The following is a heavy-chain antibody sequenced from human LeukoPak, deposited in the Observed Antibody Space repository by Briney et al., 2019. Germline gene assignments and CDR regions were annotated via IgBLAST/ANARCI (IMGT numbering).Heavy chain of an antibody. J-gene: IGHJ4*02. D-gene: IGHD6-19*01. CDR3: ARAPDIAVADPDY. V-gene: IGHV3-33*08. Sequence: GGSLRLSCAASGFTFSSYGMHWVRQAPGKGLEWVAVIWYDGSNKYYADSVKGRFTISRDNSKNTLYLQMNSLRAEDTAVYYCARAPDIAVADPDYWGQGTLVTVSS. CDR2: IWYDGSNK. CDR1: GFTFSSYG.